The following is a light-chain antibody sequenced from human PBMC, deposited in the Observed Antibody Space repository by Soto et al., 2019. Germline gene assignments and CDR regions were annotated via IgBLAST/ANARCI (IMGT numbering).Light chain of an antibody. Sequence: QLVLTQSPSASASLGASVKLTCTLSSGHSSYAIAWSQQQPEKGPRYLMKLNSDGSHSKGDGIPDRSSGSSSGTERYLTISSLHSEDEDDYSSQTWSTGIVVFGGGTKLTVL. J-gene: IGLJ2*01. CDR1: SGHSSYA. CDR3: QTWSTGIVV. V-gene: IGLV4-69*01. CDR2: LNSDGSH.